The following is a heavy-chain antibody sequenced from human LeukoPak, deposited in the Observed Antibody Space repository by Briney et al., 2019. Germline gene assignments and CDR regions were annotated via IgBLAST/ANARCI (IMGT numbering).Heavy chain of an antibody. CDR2: INPSGGDT. D-gene: IGHD5-18*01. Sequence: GASVKVSCKASGYILSSYNMHWVRQAPGQGLEWLGIINPSGGDTKYAQKFQGRVTLTRDKSTSTVYMELSSLRSEDTAVYYCVRGQDTAMVALYYYYMDVWGKGTTVTVSS. CDR1: GYILSSYN. V-gene: IGHV1-46*01. J-gene: IGHJ6*03. CDR3: VRGQDTAMVALYYYYMDV.